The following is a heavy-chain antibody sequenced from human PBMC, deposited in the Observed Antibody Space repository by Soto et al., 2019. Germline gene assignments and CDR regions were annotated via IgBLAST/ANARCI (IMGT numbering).Heavy chain of an antibody. D-gene: IGHD3-3*01. V-gene: IGHV1-69*13. J-gene: IGHJ6*02. Sequence: SVKVSCKASGGTFSSYAISWVRQAPGQGLEWMGGIIPIFGTANYAQKFQGRVTITADESTSTAYMELSSLRSEDTAVYYCARDGKRLAIFGSNPDCYYGMDVWGQGTTVTVSS. CDR3: ARDGKRLAIFGSNPDCYYGMDV. CDR2: IIPIFGTA. CDR1: GGTFSSYA.